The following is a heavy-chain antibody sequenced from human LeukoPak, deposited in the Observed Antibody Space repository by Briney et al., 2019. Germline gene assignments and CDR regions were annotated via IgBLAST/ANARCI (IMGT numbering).Heavy chain of an antibody. CDR1: GFTFSSYE. CDR2: ISSSGSTI. D-gene: IGHD3-22*01. Sequence: PGGSLRLSCAASGFTFSSYEMNWVRQAPGKGLEWVSYISSSGSTIYYADSVKGRFTISRDNSKNTLYLQMNSLRAEDTAVYYCARQSSSGYYYYFDYWGQGTLVTVSS. V-gene: IGHV3-48*03. CDR3: ARQSSSGYYYYFDY. J-gene: IGHJ4*02.